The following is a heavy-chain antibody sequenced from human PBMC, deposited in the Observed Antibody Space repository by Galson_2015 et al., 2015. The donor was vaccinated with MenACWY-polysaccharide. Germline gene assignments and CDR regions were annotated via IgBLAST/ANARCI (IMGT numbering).Heavy chain of an antibody. D-gene: IGHD2-21*02. CDR2: IKQDGSNI. J-gene: IGHJ4*02. Sequence: SLRLSCAASGFTFSNYWMSWVRQAPGKGLEWVASIKQDGSNIYYVDSVKGRFTISRDNAKNSLYLQVNSLRVEDTAVYYCARGVTTYDYWGQGTLVTVSS. V-gene: IGHV3-7*01. CDR1: GFTFSNYW. CDR3: ARGVTTYDY.